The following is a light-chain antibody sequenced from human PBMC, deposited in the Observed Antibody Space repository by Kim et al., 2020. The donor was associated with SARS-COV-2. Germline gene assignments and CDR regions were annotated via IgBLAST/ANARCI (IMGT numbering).Light chain of an antibody. Sequence: SPGERATLSCRASQSVYSSFLAWYHQKPGQAPRLLIYGASNRATGIPDRFSGSGSGTDFTLTISRLEPEDFAVYYCQQYANSPLTFGGGTKVDIK. CDR3: QQYANSPLT. J-gene: IGKJ4*01. CDR2: GAS. CDR1: QSVYSSF. V-gene: IGKV3-20*01.